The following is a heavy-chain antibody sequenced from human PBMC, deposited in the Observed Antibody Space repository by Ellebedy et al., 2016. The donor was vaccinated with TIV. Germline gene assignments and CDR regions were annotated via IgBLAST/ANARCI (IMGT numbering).Heavy chain of an antibody. CDR3: VRDSRSDWGNFDL. CDR1: GYNFLNYG. CDR2: ISPYSGNT. J-gene: IGHJ2*01. Sequence: ASVKVSCKASGYNFLNYGVSWVRQAPGQGLEFLGWISPYSGNTKYPLRFQGRVTIATDISTTTAYMEMRSLRSDDTAVYYCVRDSRSDWGNFDLWGRGTLVTISS. D-gene: IGHD6-19*01. V-gene: IGHV1-18*01.